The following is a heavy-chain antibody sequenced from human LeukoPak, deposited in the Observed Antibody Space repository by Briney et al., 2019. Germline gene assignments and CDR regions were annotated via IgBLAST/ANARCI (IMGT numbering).Heavy chain of an antibody. Sequence: GASVTVSCKASGYTFTNYGISWVRQAPGQGREWRGWISAYNGNTNYAQKLQGRVTMTTDTSTSTAYMELRSLRSDDTAVYYCARGSGTWFDPWGQGTLVTVSS. CDR3: ARGSGTWFDP. CDR2: ISAYNGNT. CDR1: GYTFTNYG. D-gene: IGHD1-1*01. V-gene: IGHV1-18*01. J-gene: IGHJ5*02.